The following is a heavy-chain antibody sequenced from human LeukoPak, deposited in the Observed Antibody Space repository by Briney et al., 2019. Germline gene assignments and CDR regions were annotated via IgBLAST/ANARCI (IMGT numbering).Heavy chain of an antibody. D-gene: IGHD3-22*01. V-gene: IGHV3-23*01. CDR3: AKGSYYDSSGSFYFDY. J-gene: IGHJ4*02. CDR1: GFTVSSNY. Sequence: PGGSLRLSCAASGFTVSSNYMSWVRQAPGTGLEWVSGISGSGDNTYYADSVKGRFTISRDNSKNTLYVQVNSLGTEDTAAYYCAKGSYYDSSGSFYFDYWGQGTLVTVSS. CDR2: ISGSGDNT.